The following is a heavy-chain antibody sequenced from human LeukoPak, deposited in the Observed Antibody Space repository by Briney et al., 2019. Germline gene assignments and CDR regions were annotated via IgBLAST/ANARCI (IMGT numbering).Heavy chain of an antibody. J-gene: IGHJ4*02. V-gene: IGHV1-24*01. Sequence: ASVKVSCKVSGYTLTELSMHWVRQAPGKGLEWMGGFDPEDGETIYAQKFQERVTITRDMSTSTAYMELSSLRSEDTAVYYCAADPRYYDSSGPTDWGQGTLVTVSS. CDR2: FDPEDGET. CDR3: AADPRYYDSSGPTD. D-gene: IGHD3-22*01. CDR1: GYTLTELS.